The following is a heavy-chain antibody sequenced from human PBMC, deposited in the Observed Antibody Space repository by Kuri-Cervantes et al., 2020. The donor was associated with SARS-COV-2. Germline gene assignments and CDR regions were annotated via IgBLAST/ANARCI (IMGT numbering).Heavy chain of an antibody. CDR1: GGTFSSYT. CDR2: IIPIFGIA. D-gene: IGHD3-22*01. Sequence: SVKVSCKASGGTFSSYTISWVRQAPGQGLEWMGGIIPIFGIANYAQKFQGRVTITADKSTSTAYMELSSLRSEDTAVYYCARDWAGYYDSSGSNPFDIWGQGTMVTASS. CDR3: ARDWAGYYDSSGSNPFDI. V-gene: IGHV1-69*10. J-gene: IGHJ3*02.